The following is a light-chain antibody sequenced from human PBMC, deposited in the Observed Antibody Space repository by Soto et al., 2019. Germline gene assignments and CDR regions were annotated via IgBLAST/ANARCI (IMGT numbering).Light chain of an antibody. J-gene: IGLJ1*01. V-gene: IGLV1-40*01. Sequence: QSVLTQPPSLSGAPGQRVTISCTGSSSKIGAGYDVHWNQQLPGTAPKLLIYGKSNRPSGVPNQFSGSKSGTSASLAITVLQAEDEADYYCQSYDSSLSGLYVFGTGTKVTVL. CDR2: GKS. CDR1: SSKIGAGYD. CDR3: QSYDSSLSGLYV.